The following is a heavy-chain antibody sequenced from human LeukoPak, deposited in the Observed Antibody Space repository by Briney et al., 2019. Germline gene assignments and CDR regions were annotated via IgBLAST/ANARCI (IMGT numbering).Heavy chain of an antibody. V-gene: IGHV1-69*05. CDR2: IIPIFGTA. D-gene: IGHD1-1*01. CDR3: ARGPELERFDY. Sequence: SVKVFCKASGGTFSSYAISWVRQAPGQGLEWMGGIIPIFGTANYAQKFQGRVTITTDESTSTAYMELRSLRCEDTAVYYCARGPELERFDYWGQGTLVTVSS. CDR1: GGTFSSYA. J-gene: IGHJ4*02.